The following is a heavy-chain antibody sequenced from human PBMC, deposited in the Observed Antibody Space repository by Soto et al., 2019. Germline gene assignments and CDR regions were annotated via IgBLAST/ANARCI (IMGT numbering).Heavy chain of an antibody. D-gene: IGHD3-22*01. CDR2: ISAYNGNT. CDR3: ARDSYYDSSGYQDFDY. CDR1: GYTFTSYG. Sequence: ASVKVSCKASGYTFTSYGISWVRQAPGQGLEWMGWISAYNGNTNYAQKLQGRVTMTTDTSTSTAYMELRSLRSDDTAVYYCARDSYYDSSGYQDFDYWGQGTLVTVSS. J-gene: IGHJ4*02. V-gene: IGHV1-18*01.